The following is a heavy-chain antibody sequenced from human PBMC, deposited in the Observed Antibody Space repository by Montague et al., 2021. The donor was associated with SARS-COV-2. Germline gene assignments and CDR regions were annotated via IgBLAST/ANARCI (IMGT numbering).Heavy chain of an antibody. Sequence: SLRLSCAASGFTFSSYYMNWVRQAPGKGLEWVSSISGSSSYIYYADSVKGRFTISRDNAKNSRYLQMNSPRAEDTAVYYCARDLPSFFLGIAVAGPFDPWGQGTLVTVSS. J-gene: IGHJ5*02. D-gene: IGHD6-19*01. CDR1: GFTFSSYY. V-gene: IGHV3-21*01. CDR2: ISGSSSYI. CDR3: ARDLPSFFLGIAVAGPFDP.